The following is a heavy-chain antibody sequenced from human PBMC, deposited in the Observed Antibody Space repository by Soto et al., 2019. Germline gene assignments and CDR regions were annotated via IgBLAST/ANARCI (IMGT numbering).Heavy chain of an antibody. CDR1: GYTFTGYY. CDR3: SRSSYDSSGYYYSFDY. V-gene: IGHV1-2*04. J-gene: IGHJ4*02. D-gene: IGHD3-22*01. CDR2: INPNSGGT. Sequence: ASVKVSCKASGYTFTGYYMHWVRQAPGQGLEWMGWINPNSGGTNYAQKFQGWVTMTRDTSVSTAYMELSRLRSDDTAVYYCSRSSYDSSGYYYSFDYWGQGTMVTVSS.